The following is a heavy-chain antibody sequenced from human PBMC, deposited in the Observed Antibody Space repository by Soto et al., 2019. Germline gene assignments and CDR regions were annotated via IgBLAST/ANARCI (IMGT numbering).Heavy chain of an antibody. CDR2: INPSGGST. D-gene: IGHD3-3*01. CDR1: GYTFTSYY. CDR3: ARGGEALRFLEWSQAGAFDI. Sequence: ASVKVSCKASGYTFTSYYMHWVRQAPGQGLEWMGIINPSGGSTSYAQKFQGRVTMTRDTSTSTVYMELSSRRSEDTAVYYCARGGEALRFLEWSQAGAFDIWGQGTMVTVSS. J-gene: IGHJ3*02. V-gene: IGHV1-46*01.